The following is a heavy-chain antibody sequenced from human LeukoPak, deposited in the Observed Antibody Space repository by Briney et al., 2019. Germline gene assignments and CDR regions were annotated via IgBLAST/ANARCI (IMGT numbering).Heavy chain of an antibody. CDR1: GGSISSYY. D-gene: IGHD1-14*01. CDR2: IYYSGST. V-gene: IGHV4-59*01. J-gene: IGHJ5*02. Sequence: SETLSLTCTVSGGSISSYYWSWIRQPPGKGLEWIGYIYYSGSTSYNPSLKSRVTISVDTSKNRFSLKLSSVTAADTAVYYCARGGPNLKFDPWGQGTLVTVSS. CDR3: ARGGPNLKFDP.